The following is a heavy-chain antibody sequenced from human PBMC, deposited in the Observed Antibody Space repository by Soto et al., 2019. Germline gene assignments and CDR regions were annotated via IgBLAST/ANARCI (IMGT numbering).Heavy chain of an antibody. CDR1: GYTFTNYA. Sequence: ASVKVSCKASGYTFTNYAMHWVRQAPGQRLEWMGWINAGNGNTKYSQKFQGRVTITRDTSASTAYMELSSLRSEDTAVYYCARGLRITMVRGVTNSQFDPWGQGTLVTVSS. J-gene: IGHJ5*02. CDR3: ARGLRITMVRGVTNSQFDP. CDR2: INAGNGNT. V-gene: IGHV1-3*01. D-gene: IGHD3-10*01.